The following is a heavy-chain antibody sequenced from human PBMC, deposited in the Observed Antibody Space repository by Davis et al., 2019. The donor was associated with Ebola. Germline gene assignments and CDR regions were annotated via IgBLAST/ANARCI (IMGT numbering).Heavy chain of an antibody. D-gene: IGHD2-2*01. CDR1: GYTFTSYD. CDR3: ARAWGYCSSTSCNRLGWFDP. Sequence: ASVKVSCKASGYTFTSYDINWVRQATGQGLEWMGWMNPYSGNTGYAQKFQGRVTMTRNTSISTAYMELSSLRAEDTAVYYCARAWGYCSSTSCNRLGWFDPWGQGTLVTVSS. V-gene: IGHV1-8*01. J-gene: IGHJ5*02. CDR2: MNPYSGNT.